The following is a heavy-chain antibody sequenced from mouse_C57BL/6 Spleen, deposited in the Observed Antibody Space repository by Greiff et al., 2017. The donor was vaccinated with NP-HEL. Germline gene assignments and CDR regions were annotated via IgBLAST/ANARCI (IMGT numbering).Heavy chain of an antibody. J-gene: IGHJ4*01. V-gene: IGHV1-22*01. Sequence: VQLQQSGPELVKPGASVKMSCKASGYTFTDYNMHWVKQSHGKSLEWIGYINPNNGGTSYNQKFKGKATLTVNKSSSTAYMELRSLTSEDSAVYYCASAPYYYGNYDYAMDYWGQGTSVTVSS. D-gene: IGHD2-1*01. CDR2: INPNNGGT. CDR1: GYTFTDYN. CDR3: ASAPYYYGNYDYAMDY.